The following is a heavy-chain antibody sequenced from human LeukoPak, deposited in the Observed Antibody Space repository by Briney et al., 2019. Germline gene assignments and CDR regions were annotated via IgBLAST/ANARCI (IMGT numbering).Heavy chain of an antibody. V-gene: IGHV2-5*01. D-gene: IGHD2-15*01. CDR3: AHSPRWPLLGYCSGGSCSNHNWFDP. J-gene: IGHJ5*02. CDR2: IYWNDDK. Sequence: SGPTLVKPTQTLTLTCTFSGFSLSTSGVGVGWIRQPPGKALEWLALIYWNDDKRYSPSLKSRLTITKDTSKNQVVLTMTNMDPVDTATYYCAHSPRWPLLGYCSGGSCSNHNWFDPWGQGTLVTVSS. CDR1: GFSLSTSGVG.